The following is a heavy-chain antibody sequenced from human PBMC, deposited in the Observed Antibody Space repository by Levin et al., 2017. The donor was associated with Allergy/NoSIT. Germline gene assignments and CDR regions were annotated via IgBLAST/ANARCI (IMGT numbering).Heavy chain of an antibody. CDR2: ISYDGSNK. V-gene: IGHV3-30*03. D-gene: IGHD3-22*01. CDR3: VRGTYYYDIGSLSQD. J-gene: IGHJ4*02. CDR1: GFTFSSYG. Sequence: GESLKISCVASGFTFSSYGMHWVRQAPGKGLEWVALISYDGSNKWYADSVKGRFTISRDNSKNTLLLQMNSLRTEDTAVYYCVRGTYYYDIGSLSQDWGQGSLVTVSS.